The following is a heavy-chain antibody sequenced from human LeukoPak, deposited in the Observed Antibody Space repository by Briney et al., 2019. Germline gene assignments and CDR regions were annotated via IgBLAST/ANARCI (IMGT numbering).Heavy chain of an antibody. V-gene: IGHV3-33*01. CDR3: ARHNGNWNFGY. J-gene: IGHJ4*02. Sequence: GGSLRLSCAASGFSFSDYGMHWIRQAPGKGLEWVAFILYDGSQKQYADSVKGRFTISRDSPKNTLYLQMNSLGAEDTAVYYCARHNGNWNFGYWGQGTLVTVSS. D-gene: IGHD1-1*01. CDR2: ILYDGSQK. CDR1: GFSFSDYG.